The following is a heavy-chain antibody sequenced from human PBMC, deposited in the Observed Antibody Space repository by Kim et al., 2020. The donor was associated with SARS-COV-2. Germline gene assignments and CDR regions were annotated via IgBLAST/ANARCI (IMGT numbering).Heavy chain of an antibody. J-gene: IGHJ6*02. D-gene: IGHD6-13*01. Sequence: GGSLRLSCAASGFTVRNNYMNWVRQAPGKGLEWVSVIYSGGSTYYADSVKSRFTISRDNSKNTLYLQMNSLRAEDTAVYYCARGFQQLDYYYYGMDVWGQGTTVTVAS. CDR2: IYSGGST. V-gene: IGHV3-53*01. CDR1: GFTVRNNY. CDR3: ARGFQQLDYYYYGMDV.